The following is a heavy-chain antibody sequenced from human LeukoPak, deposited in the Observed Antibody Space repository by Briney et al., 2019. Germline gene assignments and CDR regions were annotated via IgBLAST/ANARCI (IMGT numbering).Heavy chain of an antibody. CDR2: ISGSGGST. CDR1: GFTFSSFG. CDR3: AKSGGQMGGHNWFDP. J-gene: IGHJ5*02. V-gene: IGHV3-23*01. Sequence: PGGSLRLSCTASGFTFSSFGMGWVRQAPGKGPEWVSAISGSGGSTYYADSVKGRFTISRDNSKNTLYLQMNSLRAEDTAVYYCAKSGGQMGGHNWFDPWGQGTLVTVSS. D-gene: IGHD1-26*01.